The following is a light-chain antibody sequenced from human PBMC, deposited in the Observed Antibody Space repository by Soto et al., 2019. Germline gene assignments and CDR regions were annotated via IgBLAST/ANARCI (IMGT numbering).Light chain of an antibody. CDR3: QQYYDWYT. CDR1: RSISSK. V-gene: IGKV3-15*01. CDR2: DAS. Sequence: EVVMTQSPSTLSVSLGERATLSCRASRSISSKLAWYQQNPGQAPRLLIYDASTRATGIPARFSGSGSGTEFTLTISSLQSEDFAVYYCQQYYDWYTFGQGTKLEIK. J-gene: IGKJ2*01.